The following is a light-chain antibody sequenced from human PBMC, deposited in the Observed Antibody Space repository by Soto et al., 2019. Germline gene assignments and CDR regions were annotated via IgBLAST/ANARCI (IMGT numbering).Light chain of an antibody. CDR2: DAS. J-gene: IGKJ1*01. CDR3: QQYNSYRT. Sequence: DIQMTQSPSTLSASVGDRVTITCRASQCISSWLAWYQQKPGEAPKLLIYDASSLESGVPSRFSGSGSGTEFTLTISRLQPDDVATYYCQQYNSYRTFGQGTKVEIK. V-gene: IGKV1-5*01. CDR1: QCISSW.